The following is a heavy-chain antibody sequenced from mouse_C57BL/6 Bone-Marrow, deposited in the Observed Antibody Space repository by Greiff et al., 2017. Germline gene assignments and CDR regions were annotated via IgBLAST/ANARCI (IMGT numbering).Heavy chain of an antibody. J-gene: IGHJ4*01. V-gene: IGHV1-82*01. CDR1: GYAFSSSW. CDR3: ARLLPSMDY. CDR2: IYPGDGDT. Sequence: VKVVESGPELVKPGASVKISCKASGYAFSSSWMNWVKQRPGKGLEWIGRIYPGDGDTNYNGKFKVKATLTADKSSSTAYMQLSSLTSEDAAVYFCARLLPSMDYWGQGTSVTVSS.